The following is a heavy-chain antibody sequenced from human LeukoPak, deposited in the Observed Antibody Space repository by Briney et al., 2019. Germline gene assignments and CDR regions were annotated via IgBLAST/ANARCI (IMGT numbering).Heavy chain of an antibody. CDR3: VRDRELNY. CDR2: VYNSGST. V-gene: IGHV4-59*01. Sequence: SETLSLTCTVSGGSISSYYWNWIRQPPGKGLEWIGYVYNSGSTDYNPSLKSRVTISADTSKNQFSLKLSSVIAADTAVYYCVRDRELNYWGQGILVTVSS. D-gene: IGHD5-24*01. CDR1: GGSISSYY. J-gene: IGHJ4*02.